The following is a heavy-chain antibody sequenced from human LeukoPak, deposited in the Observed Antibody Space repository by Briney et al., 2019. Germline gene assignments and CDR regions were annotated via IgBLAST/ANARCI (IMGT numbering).Heavy chain of an antibody. Sequence: ASVKVSCKASGYTFTGYYMHWVRQAPGQGLEWMGWINPNSGGTNYAQKFQGRVTMTRDTSISTAYMELSRLRSDDTAVYYCARDGFNYGSGSYYHNWFDPWGQGTLVTVSS. CDR2: INPNSGGT. CDR3: ARDGFNYGSGSYYHNWFDP. J-gene: IGHJ5*02. V-gene: IGHV1-2*02. D-gene: IGHD3-10*01. CDR1: GYTFTGYY.